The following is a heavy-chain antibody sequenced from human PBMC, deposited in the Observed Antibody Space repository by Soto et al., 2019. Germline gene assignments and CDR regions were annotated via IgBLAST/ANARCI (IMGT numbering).Heavy chain of an antibody. CDR3: ASDTVNRPYCLDF. J-gene: IGHJ6*02. CDR1: GFTFNTYD. V-gene: IGHV3-21*01. D-gene: IGHD2-15*01. Sequence: GGSLSLSCVGSGFTFNTYDMNWVRQAPGQGLEWVSSIDASSGYMSYAESVKGRVTISRDNAKHSMYLQMNSLRAEDTAVYYGASDTVNRPYCLDFWGQGTTVTVYS. CDR2: IDASSGYM.